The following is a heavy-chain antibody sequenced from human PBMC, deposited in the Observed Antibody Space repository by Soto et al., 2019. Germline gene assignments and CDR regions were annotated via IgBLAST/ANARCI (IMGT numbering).Heavy chain of an antibody. CDR2: ISGSGAGT. Sequence: EVQLLESGGGLVQPGGSLRLSCAASGFTFSSYAMTWVRQAPGKGLEWVSGISGSGAGTYYAASVKGRFTISRDNSKNTLYLHMNSLRAEHTAVYYCVKDLVRSYYGAEYYGMDVWGQGTTVTVSS. CDR1: GFTFSSYA. D-gene: IGHD1-26*01. J-gene: IGHJ6*02. CDR3: VKDLVRSYYGAEYYGMDV. V-gene: IGHV3-23*01.